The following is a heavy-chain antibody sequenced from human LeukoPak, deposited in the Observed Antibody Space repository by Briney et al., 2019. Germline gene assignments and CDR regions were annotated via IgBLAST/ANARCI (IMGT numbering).Heavy chain of an antibody. D-gene: IGHD3-3*01. CDR1: GGSFSGYY. J-gene: IGHJ4*02. CDR2: INHSGST. V-gene: IGHV4-34*01. CDR3: ARAGSGMIDY. Sequence: PSETLSLTCAVSGGSFSGYYWSWIRQPPGKGLEWIGEINHSGSTNYNPSLKSRVSISVDTSKNQFSLKLTSVTAADTAVYYCARAGSGMIDYWGQGTLVTVSS.